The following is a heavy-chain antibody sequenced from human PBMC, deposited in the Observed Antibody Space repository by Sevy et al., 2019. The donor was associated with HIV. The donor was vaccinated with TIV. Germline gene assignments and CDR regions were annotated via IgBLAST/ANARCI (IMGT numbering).Heavy chain of an antibody. CDR3: AKDLEKVYCSSTSCGSYAFDI. D-gene: IGHD2-2*01. V-gene: IGHV3-23*01. J-gene: IGHJ3*02. CDR2: LSASGGST. CDR1: GFTLSNYA. Sequence: GGSLRLSCVASGFTLSNYAMSWVRQAPGKGLEWVSILSASGGSTYYAESVKGRVTISRDNSKNKLDLEMNSLRAEDTAVYYCAKDLEKVYCSSTSCGSYAFDIWGQGTMVTVSS.